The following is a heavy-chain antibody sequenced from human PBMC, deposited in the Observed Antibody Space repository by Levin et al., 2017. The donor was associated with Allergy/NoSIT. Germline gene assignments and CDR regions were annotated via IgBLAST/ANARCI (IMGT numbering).Heavy chain of an antibody. CDR2: MYYSGNT. CDR3: ARPEQPLDVAFHI. CDR1: GGSISSSSYY. J-gene: IGHJ3*02. Sequence: SETLSLTCTVSGGSISSSSYYWAWIRQPPGKGLEWIGSMYYSGNTYYNPSLKSRVTISVDTSKNQFSLKLSSVTAADTAVYFCARPEQPLDVAFHIWGQGTVVTVSS. V-gene: IGHV4-39*01. D-gene: IGHD6-13*01.